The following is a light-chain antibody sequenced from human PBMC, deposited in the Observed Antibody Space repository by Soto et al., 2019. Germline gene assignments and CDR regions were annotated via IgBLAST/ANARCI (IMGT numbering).Light chain of an antibody. Sequence: DIQMTQSPSTLSGSVGDRVTITCRASQTISSWLAWYQQKPGKAPKLLFYKASTLKSGVPSRVSGSGSGTEFTLTISSLQPDYFATYYCQPYNSYSKAFGQGTKV. V-gene: IGKV1-5*03. CDR3: QPYNSYSKA. CDR1: QTISSW. CDR2: KAS. J-gene: IGKJ1*01.